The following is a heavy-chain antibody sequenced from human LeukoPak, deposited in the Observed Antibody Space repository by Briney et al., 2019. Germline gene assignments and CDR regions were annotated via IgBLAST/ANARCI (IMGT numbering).Heavy chain of an antibody. CDR2: ISWNSGSI. CDR3: AKDIKMVRGLNYYYGMDV. D-gene: IGHD3-10*01. V-gene: IGHV3-9*01. Sequence: GGSLRLSCAASGFTFDDYAMHWVRQAPGKGLEWVSGISWNSGSIGYADSVKGRFTISRDNAKNSLYLQMNSLRAEDTALYYCAKDIKMVRGLNYYYGMDVWGQGTTVTVSS. CDR1: GFTFDDYA. J-gene: IGHJ6*02.